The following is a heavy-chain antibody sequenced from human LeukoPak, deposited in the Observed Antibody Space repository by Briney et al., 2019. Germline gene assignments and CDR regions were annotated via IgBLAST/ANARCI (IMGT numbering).Heavy chain of an antibody. Sequence: KPSETLSLTCTVSGGSISTYYWNWIRQPPGKGLEWIGYIYYSGSTNYNPSLKGRVTISVDTSKNQFSLKLSSVTAADTAVYYCARFIRDTMVRGRRFDPWGQGTLVTVSS. D-gene: IGHD3-10*01. CDR3: ARFIRDTMVRGRRFDP. J-gene: IGHJ5*02. CDR2: IYYSGST. CDR1: GGSISTYY. V-gene: IGHV4-59*01.